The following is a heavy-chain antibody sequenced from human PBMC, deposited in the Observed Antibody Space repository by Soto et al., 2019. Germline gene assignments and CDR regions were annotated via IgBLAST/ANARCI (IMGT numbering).Heavy chain of an antibody. CDR1: GYTFTAYH. CDR3: ARDYSGHGMDV. CDR2: INPNSGGA. D-gene: IGHD1-26*01. J-gene: IGHJ6*02. Sequence: ASVKVSCKTSGYTFTAYHIHWVRQAPGQGLEWMGWINPNSGGANYAQKFEGRVTMTRDTSISTVYMELSRLGSDDTALYYCARDYSGHGMDVWGQGTTVT. V-gene: IGHV1-2*02.